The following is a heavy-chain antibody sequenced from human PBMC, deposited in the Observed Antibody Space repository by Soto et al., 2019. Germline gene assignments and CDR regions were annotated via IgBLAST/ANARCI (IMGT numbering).Heavy chain of an antibody. CDR1: GFTFSSYA. D-gene: IGHD5-18*01. Sequence: GGSLRLSCAASGFTFSSYAMSWVRQAPGKGLEWVSGISGGGETTYYADYVKGRFTISRDNSKNTLHLQMSSLRAEDTAVYYCAKHRGYSSGSHAFDFWGQGTMVTVSS. CDR3: AKHRGYSSGSHAFDF. V-gene: IGHV3-23*01. CDR2: ISGGGETT. J-gene: IGHJ3*01.